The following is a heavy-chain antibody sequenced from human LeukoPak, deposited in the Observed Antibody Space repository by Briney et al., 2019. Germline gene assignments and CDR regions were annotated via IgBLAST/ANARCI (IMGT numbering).Heavy chain of an antibody. Sequence: GGSLRLSCAASGFTFSSYSMNWVRQAPGKGLEWVSVIYSGGSTYYADSVKGRFTISRDNSKNTLYLQMNSLRAEDTAVYYCARVKGATTNFDYWGQGTLVTVSS. V-gene: IGHV3-66*02. CDR1: GFTFSSYS. J-gene: IGHJ4*02. CDR3: ARVKGATTNFDY. CDR2: IYSGGST. D-gene: IGHD1-26*01.